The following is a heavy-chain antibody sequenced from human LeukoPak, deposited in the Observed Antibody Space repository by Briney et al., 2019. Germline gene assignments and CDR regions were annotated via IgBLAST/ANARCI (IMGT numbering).Heavy chain of an antibody. CDR2: IWYDGRDQ. CDR1: GFTFSGCG. J-gene: IGHJ4*02. D-gene: IGHD5-18*01. CDR3: AKDPYSYGSYFDY. Sequence: GGYLRLSCAASGFTFSGCGMHWVRQAPGEGLEWVAFIWYDGRDQYYADSVKGRFTSSRDNSKNTLYLQMNSLRAEDTAMYYCAKDPYSYGSYFDYWGQGTLVTVSS. V-gene: IGHV3-30*02.